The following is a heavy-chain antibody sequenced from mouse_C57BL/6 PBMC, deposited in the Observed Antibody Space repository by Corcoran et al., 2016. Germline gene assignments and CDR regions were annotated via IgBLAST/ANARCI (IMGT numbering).Heavy chain of an antibody. V-gene: IGHV1-80*01. CDR2: IYPGDGDT. CDR1: GYAFSSYW. D-gene: IGHD4-1*01. Sequence: QVQLQQSGAELVKPGASVKISCKASGYAFSSYWMNWVKQRPGKGLEWIGQIYPGDGDTNYNGKFKGKATLTADKSSSTAYMQLSSLTSEDSAVYFCARKSTNLYYFDYWGQGTTLTVSS. J-gene: IGHJ2*01. CDR3: ARKSTNLYYFDY.